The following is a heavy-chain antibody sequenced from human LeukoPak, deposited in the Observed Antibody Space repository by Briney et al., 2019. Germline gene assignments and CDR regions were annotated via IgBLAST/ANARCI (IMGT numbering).Heavy chain of an antibody. CDR2: INHSGST. J-gene: IGHJ4*02. CDR3: ARGLKNY. Sequence: SETLSLTCAVYGGSFSGYYWSWIRQPPGKGLEWIGEINHSGSTNYNPSLESRVTISVDTSKNQFSLKLSSVTAADTAVYYCARGLKNYWGQGTLVTVSS. V-gene: IGHV4-34*01. CDR1: GGSFSGYY.